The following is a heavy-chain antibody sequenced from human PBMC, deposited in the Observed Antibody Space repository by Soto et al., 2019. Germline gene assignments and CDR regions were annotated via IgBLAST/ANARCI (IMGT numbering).Heavy chain of an antibody. V-gene: IGHV6-1*01. CDR3: ARDLENGSGSYHGMDV. D-gene: IGHD3-10*01. J-gene: IGHJ6*01. Sequence: SQTLSLTCAISRDSFSSNSAAWNWIRQSPSRGLEWLGRTYYRSKWYNDYAVSVKSRITINPDTSKNQFSLQLNSVTPEDTAVYYCARDLENGSGSYHGMDVWGQGTTVTVSS. CDR2: TYYRSKWYN. CDR1: RDSFSSNSAA.